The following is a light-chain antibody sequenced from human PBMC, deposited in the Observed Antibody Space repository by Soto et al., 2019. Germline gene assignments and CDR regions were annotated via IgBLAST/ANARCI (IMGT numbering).Light chain of an antibody. CDR1: QSLLHSNGYNY. V-gene: IGKV2-28*01. J-gene: IGKJ4*01. Sequence: DFVMTQSPLCQHVTPREPASNSCRSSQSLLHSNGYNYLDWYLQKPGQSPQLLIYLGSNRASGVPDRFSGSGSGTDFTLKFSRVEAEDVGVYYCMQALQTPLTFGGGTKVDIK. CDR2: LGS. CDR3: MQALQTPLT.